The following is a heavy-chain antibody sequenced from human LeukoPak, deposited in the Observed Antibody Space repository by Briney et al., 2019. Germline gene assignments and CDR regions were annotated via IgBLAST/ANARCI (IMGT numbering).Heavy chain of an antibody. CDR2: IKQDGSEK. CDR1: GFTFSSYW. V-gene: IGHV3-7*01. Sequence: GGSLRLSCAASGFTFSSYWMSWVRQAPGKGLEWVATIKQDGSEKYYVDSVKGRFTISRDNAKNSLYLQMNSLRAEDTAVYYCARELYYYDSSGYFDYWGQGTLVTVSS. CDR3: ARELYYYDSSGYFDY. J-gene: IGHJ4*02. D-gene: IGHD3-22*01.